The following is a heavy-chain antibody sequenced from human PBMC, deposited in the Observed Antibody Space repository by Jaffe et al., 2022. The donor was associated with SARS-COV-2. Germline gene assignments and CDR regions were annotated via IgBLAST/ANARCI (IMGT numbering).Heavy chain of an antibody. J-gene: IGHJ4*02. D-gene: IGHD3-22*01. CDR2: ISSSSSYT. V-gene: IGHV3-11*06. Sequence: QVQLVESGGGLVKPGGSLRLSCAASGFTFSDYYMSWIRQAPGKGLEWVSYISSSSSYTNYADSVKGRFTISRDNAKNSLYLQMNSLRAEDTAVYYCARVRGITMIVGRGFFDYWGQGTLVTVSS. CDR3: ARVRGITMIVGRGFFDY. CDR1: GFTFSDYY.